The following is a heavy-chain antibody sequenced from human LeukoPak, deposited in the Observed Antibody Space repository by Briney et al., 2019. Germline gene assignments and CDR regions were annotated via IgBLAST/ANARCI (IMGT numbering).Heavy chain of an antibody. Sequence: PGGSLRLSCAASGFTVSSNYMSWVRQAPGKGLEWVSVIYSGGSTYYADSVKGRFTISRDNSKNTLYLQMNSLRAEDTAVYYCAKSSMVRGVMHAFDIWGQGTMVTVSS. CDR3: AKSSMVRGVMHAFDI. J-gene: IGHJ3*02. D-gene: IGHD3-10*01. CDR1: GFTVSSNY. V-gene: IGHV3-53*01. CDR2: IYSGGST.